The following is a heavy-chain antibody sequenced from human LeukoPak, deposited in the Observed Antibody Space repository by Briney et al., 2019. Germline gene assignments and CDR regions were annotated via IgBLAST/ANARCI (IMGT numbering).Heavy chain of an antibody. Sequence: PGGSLRLSCAASGFTFSSYWMSSVRQAPGKGLEWVANIKQDGREKYYVDSVKGRFTISRENAKNSLYLQMNSLRAEDTAVYYCARSFNYYYYYMDVWGKGTTVTVSS. D-gene: IGHD3-16*02. J-gene: IGHJ6*03. CDR3: ARSFNYYYYYMDV. CDR1: GFTFSSYW. V-gene: IGHV3-7*01. CDR2: IKQDGREK.